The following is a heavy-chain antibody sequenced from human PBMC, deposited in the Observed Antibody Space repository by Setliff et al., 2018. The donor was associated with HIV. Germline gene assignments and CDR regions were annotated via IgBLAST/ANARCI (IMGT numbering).Heavy chain of an antibody. Sequence: LSCAASGFTFSSYEMNWVRQAPGKGLEWLSYISSSGSTIYYADSVKGRFTISRDNAKKSLYLQMNSLRAEDTAVYYCARWGATYYYDSSAFWGAFDIWGQGTMVTVSS. J-gene: IGHJ3*02. CDR1: GFTFSSYE. CDR3: ARWGATYYYDSSAFWGAFDI. D-gene: IGHD3-22*01. V-gene: IGHV3-48*03. CDR2: ISSSGSTI.